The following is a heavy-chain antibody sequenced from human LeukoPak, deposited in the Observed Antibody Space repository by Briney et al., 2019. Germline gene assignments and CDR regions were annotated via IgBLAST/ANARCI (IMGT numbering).Heavy chain of an antibody. CDR1: GFTVSSNY. Sequence: GGSLRLSCAASGFTVSSNYMSWVRQAPGKGLEWVSVIYSGGSTYYADSVKGRFTISRDNSKNTLYLQMNSLRAEDTAVYYCARDLVGAMGAFDIWGQGTMVTVSS. CDR3: ARDLVGAMGAFDI. CDR2: IYSGGST. J-gene: IGHJ3*02. V-gene: IGHV3-53*01. D-gene: IGHD1-26*01.